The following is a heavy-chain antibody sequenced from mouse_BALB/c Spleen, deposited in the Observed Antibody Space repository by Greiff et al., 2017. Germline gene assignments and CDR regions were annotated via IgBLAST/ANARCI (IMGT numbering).Heavy chain of an antibody. CDR3: ANLRPFYFDY. D-gene: IGHD1-2*01. CDR1: GYSITSGYY. Sequence: EVKLMESGPGLVKPSQSLSLTCSVTGYSITSGYYWNWIRQFPGNKLEWMGYISYDGSNNYNPSLKNRISITRDTSMNQFFLKLNSVTTEDTATYYCANLRPFYFDYWGQGTTLTVSS. J-gene: IGHJ2*01. CDR2: ISYDGSN. V-gene: IGHV3-6*02.